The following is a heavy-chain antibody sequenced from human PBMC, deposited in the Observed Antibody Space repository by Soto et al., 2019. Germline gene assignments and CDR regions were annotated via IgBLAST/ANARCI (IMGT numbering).Heavy chain of an antibody. J-gene: IGHJ4*02. Sequence: GGSLRLSCAASGFTFSSYAMSWVRQAPGKGLEWVSAISGSGGSTYYADSVKGRFTISRDNSKNTLYLQMNSLRAEDTAVYYCAKDPPLYDYIWGSYRPFFDYWGQGTLVTVSS. CDR3: AKDPPLYDYIWGSYRPFFDY. CDR2: ISGSGGST. D-gene: IGHD3-16*02. CDR1: GFTFSSYA. V-gene: IGHV3-23*01.